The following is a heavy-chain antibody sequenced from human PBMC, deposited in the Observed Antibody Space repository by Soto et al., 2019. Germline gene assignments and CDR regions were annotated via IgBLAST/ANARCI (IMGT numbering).Heavy chain of an antibody. V-gene: IGHV1-18*01. CDR2: ITTYNGNT. Sequence: QVQLVQSGVEVREPGASVKVSCKAVRYIFTNYGVSWVRQAPGQGLEWMGWITTYNGNTAYAQKFQGRVTMTTDASNSTAYMELWSLRSDDTAIYYCARALAGYGMDVWGQGTTVTVSS. CDR1: RYIFTNYG. CDR3: ARALAGYGMDV. J-gene: IGHJ6*02.